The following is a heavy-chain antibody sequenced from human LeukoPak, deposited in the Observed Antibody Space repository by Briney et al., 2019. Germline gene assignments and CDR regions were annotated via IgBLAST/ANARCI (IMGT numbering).Heavy chain of an antibody. Sequence: GGSLRLSCAASGFTFSSDAMSWVRQAPGKGLEWVSAISGSGGSTYYADSVKGRFTISRDNSKNSLYLQMNSLRAEDTAVYYCARDPGYNYGFDYWGQGTLVTVSS. D-gene: IGHD5-18*01. CDR3: ARDPGYNYGFDY. CDR1: GFTFSSDA. J-gene: IGHJ4*02. CDR2: ISGSGGST. V-gene: IGHV3-23*01.